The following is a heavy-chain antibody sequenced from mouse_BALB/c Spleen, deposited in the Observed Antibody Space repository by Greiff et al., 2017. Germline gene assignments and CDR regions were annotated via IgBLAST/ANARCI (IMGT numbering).Heavy chain of an antibody. Sequence: EVQLVESGAELVKPGASVKLSCTASGFNIKDTYMHWVKQRPEQGLEWIGRIDPANGNTKYDPKFQGKATITADTSSNTAYLQLSSLTSEDTAVYYCARLNYGNYGYFDVWGEGTTVTVSS. J-gene: IGHJ1*01. CDR3: ARLNYGNYGYFDV. CDR1: GFNIKDTY. V-gene: IGHV14-3*02. D-gene: IGHD2-1*01. CDR2: IDPANGNT.